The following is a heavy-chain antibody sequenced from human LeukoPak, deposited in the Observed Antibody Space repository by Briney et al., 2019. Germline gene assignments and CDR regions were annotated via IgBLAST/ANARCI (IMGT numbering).Heavy chain of an antibody. Sequence: ASVKVSCKASGYTFTSYYMHWVRQAPGQGLEWMGIITPSGGSTGYAQKFQGRVTMTRDTSTSTVYMELSSLRSEDTAVYYCAREVGNGDYVPPSDDYWGQGTLVTVSS. CDR3: AREVGNGDYVPPSDDY. D-gene: IGHD4-17*01. J-gene: IGHJ4*02. V-gene: IGHV1-46*01. CDR1: GYTFTSYY. CDR2: ITPSGGST.